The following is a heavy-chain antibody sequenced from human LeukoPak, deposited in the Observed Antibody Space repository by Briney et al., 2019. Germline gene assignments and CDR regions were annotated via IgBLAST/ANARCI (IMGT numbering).Heavy chain of an antibody. D-gene: IGHD6-13*01. V-gene: IGHV1-45*02. CDR3: ASSKAAAGNWFDP. CDR2: ITPFNGNT. Sequence: GSSVTVSCMSCVYIFTYRYLHWVGQAPGQAVAWMGWITPFNGNTNYAQKFQDRVTITRDRSMSTPYMELSSLRSGDTAMYYCASSKAAAGNWFDPWGQGTLVTVSS. CDR1: VYIFTYRY. J-gene: IGHJ5*02.